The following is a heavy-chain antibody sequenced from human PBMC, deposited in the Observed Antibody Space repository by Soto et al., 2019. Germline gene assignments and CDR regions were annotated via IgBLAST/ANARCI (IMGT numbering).Heavy chain of an antibody. V-gene: IGHV1-18*01. CDR2: ISGYNGNT. Sequence: QVQLVQSGAEVKKPGASVTVSCKTSGYTFSNYGIYWVRQAPGQGLEWMGWISGYNGNTNYAQTVQGRVTMTTDTPTGTVYMELRSLKSDDTAIYYCSRFIMVGGWFDPNYYHGMDVWGQGTTVTVSS. J-gene: IGHJ6*02. CDR1: GYTFSNYG. CDR3: SRFIMVGGWFDPNYYHGMDV. D-gene: IGHD6-19*01.